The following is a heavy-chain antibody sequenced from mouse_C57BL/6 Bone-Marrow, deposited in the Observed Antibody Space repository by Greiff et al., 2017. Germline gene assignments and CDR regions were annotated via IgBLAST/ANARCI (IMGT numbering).Heavy chain of an antibody. V-gene: IGHV5-12*01. Sequence: EVQLVESGGGLVQPGGSLKLSCAASGFTFSDYYMYWVRQTPEKRLEWVAYISNGGGSTYYPDTVKGRFTISRDNAKNTLYLQMSRLKSEDTAMYYCAREAHYYGSSWGYYAMDYWGQGTSVTVSS. J-gene: IGHJ4*01. CDR3: AREAHYYGSSWGYYAMDY. CDR1: GFTFSDYY. D-gene: IGHD1-1*01. CDR2: ISNGGGST.